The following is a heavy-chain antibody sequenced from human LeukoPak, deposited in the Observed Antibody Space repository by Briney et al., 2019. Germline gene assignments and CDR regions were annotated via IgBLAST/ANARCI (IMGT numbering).Heavy chain of an antibody. Sequence: AGGSLRLSCAASGFTFRSYAMSWVRQAPGKGLEWVSGISGSGGSTDYADSVKGRYTISRDNSKNTLNLRMNSLRAEDTAVYYCALGITIFGVVVNYYGMDVWGQGTTVTVSS. J-gene: IGHJ6*02. CDR1: GFTFRSYA. CDR2: ISGSGGST. CDR3: ALGITIFGVVVNYYGMDV. V-gene: IGHV3-23*01. D-gene: IGHD3-3*01.